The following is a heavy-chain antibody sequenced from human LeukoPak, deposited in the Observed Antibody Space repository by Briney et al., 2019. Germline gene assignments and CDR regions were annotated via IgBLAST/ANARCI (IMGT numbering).Heavy chain of an antibody. J-gene: IGHJ4*02. D-gene: IGHD3-16*02. CDR1: GFTFSSYG. Sequence: GGSLRLSCAASGFTFSSYGMHWVRQAPGKGLEWVAFIRYDGSNKYYADSVKGRFTISRDNSKNTLYLQMNSLRAEDTAVYYCAREYDYVWGSYRYGEYYFDYWGQGTLVTVSS. V-gene: IGHV3-30*02. CDR3: AREYDYVWGSYRYGEYYFDY. CDR2: IRYDGSNK.